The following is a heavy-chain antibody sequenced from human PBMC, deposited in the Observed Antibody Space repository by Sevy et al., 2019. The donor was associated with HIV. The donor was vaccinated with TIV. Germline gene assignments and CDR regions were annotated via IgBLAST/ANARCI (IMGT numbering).Heavy chain of an antibody. CDR1: GFTFRNYG. D-gene: IGHD1-1*01. J-gene: IGHJ4*02. V-gene: IGHV3-30*03. CDR3: ARDSGLQLFRY. Sequence: GGSLRLSCAASGFTFRNYGMHWVRQAPGKGLEWVAIVSYDGSSSHYADSVKGRFTISRDNSKNTLYLQMNSLRVEDTAVYYCARDSGLQLFRYWGQGTLVTVSS. CDR2: VSYDGSSS.